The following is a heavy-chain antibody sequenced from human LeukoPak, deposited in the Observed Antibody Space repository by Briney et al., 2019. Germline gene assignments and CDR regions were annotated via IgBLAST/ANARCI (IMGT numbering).Heavy chain of an antibody. D-gene: IGHD5-24*01. CDR2: ISGRDGST. Sequence: GGSLGLSCAASGFSFSSYAMSWVRQAPGKGLEWVSNISGRDGSTYYADYVKGRFTISRDNSKNTLYLQMNSLRAEDTAVYYCAKSGYNRFDYWGQGTLVTVSS. CDR3: AKSGYNRFDY. V-gene: IGHV3-23*01. CDR1: GFSFSSYA. J-gene: IGHJ4*02.